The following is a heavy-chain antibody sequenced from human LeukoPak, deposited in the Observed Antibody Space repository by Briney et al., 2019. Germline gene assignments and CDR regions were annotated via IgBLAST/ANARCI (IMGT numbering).Heavy chain of an antibody. CDR2: IYYSGTT. CDR3: ARQDYDFWSGYYDY. J-gene: IGHJ4*02. Sequence: SETLSLTCIVSGDSVSSSRYYWGWIRQPPGRGLEWIGSIYYSGTTFYNPSLKSRVTISVDTSKNQFSMKLTSVTAADTAVYFCARQDYDFWSGYYDYWGQGTLVTVSS. V-gene: IGHV4-39*01. D-gene: IGHD3-3*01. CDR1: GDSVSSSRYY.